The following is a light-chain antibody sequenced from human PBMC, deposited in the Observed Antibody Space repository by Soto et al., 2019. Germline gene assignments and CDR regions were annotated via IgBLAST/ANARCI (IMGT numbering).Light chain of an antibody. V-gene: IGLV7-46*01. CDR3: LLSYSGSGGV. J-gene: IGLJ2*01. CDR1: TGAVTSGHY. Sequence: QAVVTQEPSLTVSPGGTVTLTCGSSTGAVTSGHYPYWFQQKPGQATRTLIYDTSNKHSWTPARFSGSLLGGKAALTLSGAQPEDEAEYYCLLSYSGSGGVFGGGTKLTVL. CDR2: DTS.